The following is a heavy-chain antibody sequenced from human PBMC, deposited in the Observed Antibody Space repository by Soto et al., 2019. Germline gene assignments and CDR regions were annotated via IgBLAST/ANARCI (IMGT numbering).Heavy chain of an antibody. CDR2: ISYDGSNK. D-gene: IGHD5-18*01. CDR3: ARTAYDDFDI. Sequence: QVQLVESGGGVVQPGRSLRLSCAASGFTFSSYAMHWVRQAPGKGLEWVAVISYDGSNKYYADSVKGRFTISRDNSKNTLDLQMNSLRAEDTAVYYCARTAYDDFDIWGQGTMVTVSS. V-gene: IGHV3-30-3*01. J-gene: IGHJ3*02. CDR1: GFTFSSYA.